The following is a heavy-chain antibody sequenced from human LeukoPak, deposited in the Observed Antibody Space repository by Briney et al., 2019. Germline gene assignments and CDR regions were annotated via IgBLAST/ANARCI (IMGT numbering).Heavy chain of an antibody. CDR3: ARDRCSTSCFFDY. CDR2: IYSGGST. D-gene: IGHD2-2*01. V-gene: IGHV3-66*01. Sequence: GGSLRLSCAASGFTVSSNYMSWVRQAPGKGLEWVSVIYSGGSTYYADSVKGRFTIFRDNSKNTLYLQMNSLRAEDTAVYYCARDRCSTSCFFDYWGQGTLVAVSS. J-gene: IGHJ4*02. CDR1: GFTVSSNY.